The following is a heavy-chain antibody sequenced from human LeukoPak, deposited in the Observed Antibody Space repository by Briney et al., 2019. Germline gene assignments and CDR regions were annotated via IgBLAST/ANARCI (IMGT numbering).Heavy chain of an antibody. V-gene: IGHV5-51*01. Sequence: GESLKISCKGSGYNFAHDWIGWVRQMPGKGLEWMGIIFPDDSDTIYSPSFQGHVTISADKSISTAYLQWSSLKASDTAIYYCARRERKQGTYFYYYGMDVWGQGTTVTVSS. CDR2: IFPDDSDT. CDR1: GYNFAHDW. J-gene: IGHJ6*02. CDR3: ARRERKQGTYFYYYGMDV.